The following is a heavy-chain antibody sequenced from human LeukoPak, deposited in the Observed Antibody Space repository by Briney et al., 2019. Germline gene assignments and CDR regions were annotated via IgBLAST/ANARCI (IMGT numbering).Heavy chain of an antibody. D-gene: IGHD3-16*01. CDR2: IKHDGSEK. CDR3: ARDGVADFWVSYGTYNYYYYMDV. V-gene: IGHV3-7*01. CDR1: GFTFSNYW. Sequence: PGGSLRLSCAASGFTFSNYWMSWVRQAPGKGLEWVANIKHDGSEKDYVDSVKARFTISRDNAQSSLNLQMNSLRAEDTAVYYCARDGVADFWVSYGTYNYYYYMDVWGKGTTVTVSS. J-gene: IGHJ6*03.